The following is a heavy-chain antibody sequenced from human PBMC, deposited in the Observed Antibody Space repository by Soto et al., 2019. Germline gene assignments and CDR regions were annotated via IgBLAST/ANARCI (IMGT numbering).Heavy chain of an antibody. D-gene: IGHD5-12*01. CDR3: ARAVATTQKKYYYYMDV. V-gene: IGHV4-59*01. J-gene: IGHJ6*03. Sequence: PSETLSLTCTFSGGSISSYYWSWIRQPPGKGLEWIGYIYYSGSTNYNPSLKSRVTISVDTSKNQFSLKLSSVTAADTAVYYCARAVATTQKKYYYYMDVWGKGITVTVSS. CDR2: IYYSGST. CDR1: GGSISSYY.